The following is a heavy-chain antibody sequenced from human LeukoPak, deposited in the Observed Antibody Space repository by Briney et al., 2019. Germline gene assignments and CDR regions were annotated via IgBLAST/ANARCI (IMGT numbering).Heavy chain of an antibody. Sequence: ASVKVSCTASGYSFTAFYIHWVRQAPGQGLEWMGWIHPRSGDTRYAQKFQGRVTMARDTSISTVYMDLSSLGSDDAAVYYCARDGEYGTGSYYRGSFDYWGQGILVTVSS. V-gene: IGHV1-2*02. D-gene: IGHD3-10*01. CDR2: IHPRSGDT. CDR3: ARDGEYGTGSYYRGSFDY. CDR1: GYSFTAFY. J-gene: IGHJ4*02.